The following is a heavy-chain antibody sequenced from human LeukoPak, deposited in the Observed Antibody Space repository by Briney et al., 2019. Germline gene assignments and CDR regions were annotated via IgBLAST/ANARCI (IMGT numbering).Heavy chain of an antibody. CDR3: ARQRVAILIDY. CDR2: IYYSGST. Sequence: PSETLSLTCTVSGDSISSRSYYWGWIRQPPGKGLEWIGSIYYSGSTYYKPSLKSRVTISVDTSKNQFSLKLSSVTAADTAVYYCARQRVAILIDYWGQGTLVTVSS. V-gene: IGHV4-39*01. J-gene: IGHJ4*02. CDR1: GDSISSRSYY. D-gene: IGHD3-9*01.